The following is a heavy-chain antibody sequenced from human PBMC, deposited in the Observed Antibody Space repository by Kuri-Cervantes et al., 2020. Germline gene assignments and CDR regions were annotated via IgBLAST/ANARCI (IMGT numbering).Heavy chain of an antibody. D-gene: IGHD4-17*01. CDR3: ARDWSGYGDEMGYFDY. Sequence: ASVKVSCKASGYTFTSYGISWVRQAPGQGLEWMGWISAYNGNTNYAQKLQGRVTMTTDTSTSTAYMELRSLRSDDTAVYYCARDWSGYGDEMGYFDYWGQGTLVTVSS. CDR1: GYTFTSYG. J-gene: IGHJ4*02. CDR2: ISAYNGNT. V-gene: IGHV1-18*01.